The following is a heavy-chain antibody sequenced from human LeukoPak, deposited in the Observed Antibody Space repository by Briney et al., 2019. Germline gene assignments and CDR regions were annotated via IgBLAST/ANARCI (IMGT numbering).Heavy chain of an antibody. CDR1: GGSISSGDYY. CDR2: IYYSGST. J-gene: IGHJ4*02. CDR3: ARDTPGYCTNGVCADY. D-gene: IGHD2-8*01. Sequence: PSETLSLTCTVSGGSISSGDYYWSWIRQPPGKGLEWIGYIYYSGSTYYNPSLKSRVTISVDTSKNQFSLKLGSVTAADTAVYYCARDTPGYCTNGVCADYWGQGTLVTVSS. V-gene: IGHV4-30-4*01.